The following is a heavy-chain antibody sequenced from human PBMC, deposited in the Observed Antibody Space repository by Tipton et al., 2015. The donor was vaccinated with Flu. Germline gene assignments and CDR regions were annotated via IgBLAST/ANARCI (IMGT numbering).Heavy chain of an antibody. D-gene: IGHD3-22*01. J-gene: IGHJ3*02. CDR1: GFTFSSYE. CDR3: AREGYYDSSGDDAFDI. V-gene: IGHV3-48*03. CDR2: ISSSGSTI. Sequence: SLRLSCAASGFTFSSYEMNWVRQAPGKGLEWFSYISSSGSTIYYADSVKGRFTISRDNAKNSLYLQMNSLRAEDTAVYYCAREGYYDSSGDDAFDIWGQGTMVTVSS.